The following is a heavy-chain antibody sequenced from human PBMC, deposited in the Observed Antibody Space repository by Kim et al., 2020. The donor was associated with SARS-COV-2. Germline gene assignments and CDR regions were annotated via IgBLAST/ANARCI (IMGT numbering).Heavy chain of an antibody. J-gene: IGHJ4*01. CDR2: ISGSGSSI. CDR3: ARDRYGDYSFDY. Sequence: GGSLRLSCVASGFTFSTYSMNWVRQAPGQGLEWVSYISGSGSSIYYADSVKGRFTISRDNAKNSLYLQMNSLRDDDTAVYYCARDRYGDYSFDYWGHGTL. D-gene: IGHD4-17*01. CDR1: GFTFSTYS. V-gene: IGHV3-48*02.